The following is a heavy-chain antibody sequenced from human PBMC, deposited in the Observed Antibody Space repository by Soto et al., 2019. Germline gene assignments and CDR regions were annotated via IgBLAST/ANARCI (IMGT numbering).Heavy chain of an antibody. V-gene: IGHV3-23*01. J-gene: IGHJ4*02. D-gene: IGHD6-13*01. CDR3: AKDHSSRWYSPLDY. CDR1: GFTFSSYA. Sequence: EVQLLESGGGLVQPGGSLRLSCAASGFTFSSYAMSWVRQAPGKGLEWVSAISGSGGSTYYADSVKGRFTISRDNSKNTLYLQMNSLRAEDTALYYCAKDHSSRWYSPLDYWGQGTLVTVSS. CDR2: ISGSGGST.